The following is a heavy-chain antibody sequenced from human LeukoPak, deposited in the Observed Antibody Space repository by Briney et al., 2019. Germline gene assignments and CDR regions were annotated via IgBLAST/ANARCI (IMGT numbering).Heavy chain of an antibody. V-gene: IGHV3-48*01. CDR3: ARDFRGTYSFDY. Sequence: GGSLRLSCAASGFTFSTYSMNWVRQAPGKGLQWVSYISSSSTNMYYADSVKGRFTISRDNAKNSLYLQMNSLRAEDTAVYYCARDFRGTYSFDYWGQGTLVTVSS. J-gene: IGHJ4*02. D-gene: IGHD1-26*01. CDR1: GFTFSTYS. CDR2: ISSSSTNM.